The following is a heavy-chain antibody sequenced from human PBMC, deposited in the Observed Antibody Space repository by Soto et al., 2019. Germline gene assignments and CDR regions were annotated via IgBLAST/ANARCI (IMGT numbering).Heavy chain of an antibody. Sequence: PSEALSPPFNGSGGSVSNCYWSRIRQPPGKGLEWIGCMYYSGSCNYNPSLTSRVTISVDTSKNQFSLKLSSVTAADTAVYYCARSTVRPGALDIWGQGTMVTVSS. CDR3: ARSTVRPGALDI. J-gene: IGHJ3*02. D-gene: IGHD3-10*01. V-gene: IGHV4-59*08. CDR2: MYYSGSC. CDR1: GGSVSNCY.